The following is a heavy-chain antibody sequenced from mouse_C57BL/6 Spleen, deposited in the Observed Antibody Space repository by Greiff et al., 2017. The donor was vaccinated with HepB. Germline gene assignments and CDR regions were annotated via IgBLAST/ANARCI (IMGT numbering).Heavy chain of an antibody. V-gene: IGHV5-17*01. CDR1: GFTFSDYG. CDR3: ARYYGDV. J-gene: IGHJ1*03. CDR2: ISSGSSTI. D-gene: IGHD1-1*01. Sequence: EVKLVESGGGLVKPGGSLKLSCAASGFTFSDYGMHWVRQAPEKGLEWVAYISSGSSTIYYADKVKGRFTISRDNAKNTLFLQMPSLRSEDTAMYYCARYYGDVWGTGTTVTVSS.